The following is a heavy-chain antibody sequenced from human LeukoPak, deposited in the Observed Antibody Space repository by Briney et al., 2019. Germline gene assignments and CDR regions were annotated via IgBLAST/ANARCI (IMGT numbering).Heavy chain of an antibody. D-gene: IGHD3-22*01. CDR1: GGSISSGGYS. CDR2: IYYSGST. J-gene: IGHJ4*02. Sequence: SETLSLTCAVSGGSISSGGYSWSWIRQPPGKGLEWIGYIYYSGSTYYNPSLKSRVTISVDTSKNQFSLQLNSVTPEDTAVYYCARDGKWLSSRPLDYWGQGTLVTVSS. V-gene: IGHV4-30-4*07. CDR3: ARDGKWLSSRPLDY.